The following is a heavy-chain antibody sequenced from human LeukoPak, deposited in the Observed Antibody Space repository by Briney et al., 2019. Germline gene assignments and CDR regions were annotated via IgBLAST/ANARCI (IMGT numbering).Heavy chain of an antibody. Sequence: PGGSLRLSCAASGFTFSSYSMNWVRQAPGKGLEWVSSISSSSSYIYYADSVKGRFTISRDNAKNSLYLQMNSLRAEDTAVYYCARDQSSSSSDFDYWGQGTLVTVS. CDR3: ARDQSSSSSDFDY. V-gene: IGHV3-21*01. CDR1: GFTFSSYS. D-gene: IGHD6-6*01. CDR2: ISSSSSYI. J-gene: IGHJ4*02.